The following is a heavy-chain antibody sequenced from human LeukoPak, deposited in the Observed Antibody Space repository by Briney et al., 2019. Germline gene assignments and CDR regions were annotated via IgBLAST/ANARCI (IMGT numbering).Heavy chain of an antibody. Sequence: GASVKVSCKASGYTFTSYGISWVRQAPGQGLEWMGWISAYNGNTNYAQKFQGRVTMTRDTSISTAYMELSRLRSDDTAVYYCARTLPGGVAGNDYWGQGTLVTVSS. CDR3: ARTLPGGVAGNDY. D-gene: IGHD6-19*01. CDR2: ISAYNGNT. CDR1: GYTFTSYG. V-gene: IGHV1-18*01. J-gene: IGHJ4*02.